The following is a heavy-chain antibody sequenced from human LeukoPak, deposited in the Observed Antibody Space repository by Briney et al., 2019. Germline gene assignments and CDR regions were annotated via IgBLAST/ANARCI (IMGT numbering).Heavy chain of an antibody. J-gene: IGHJ4*02. D-gene: IGHD4-11*01. CDR1: GGSFSGYY. CDR3: ARDDYTSINY. Sequence: SETLSLTCAVYGGSFSGYYWSWIRQPPGKGLEWIGEINHSGSTNYNPSLKSRVTISVDTSKNQFSLKLSSVTAADTAVYYCARDDYTSINYWGQGTLVTVSS. CDR2: INHSGST. V-gene: IGHV4-34*01.